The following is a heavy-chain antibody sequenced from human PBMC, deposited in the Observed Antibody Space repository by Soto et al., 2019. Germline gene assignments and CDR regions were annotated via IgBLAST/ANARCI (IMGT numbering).Heavy chain of an antibody. V-gene: IGHV4-31*03. D-gene: IGHD2-15*01. CDR2: IYYSGRT. CDR1: GGSISSGGYY. J-gene: IGHJ4*02. Sequence: QVQLQESGPGLVKPSQTLSLTCTVSGGSISSGGYYWSWIRQHTGKCLEWIGYIYYSGRTYYNPSLKSRVTISVDTSKNQFSLKLSSVTAADTAVYYCARGSVVAATLFDYWGQGTLVTVSS. CDR3: ARGSVVAATLFDY.